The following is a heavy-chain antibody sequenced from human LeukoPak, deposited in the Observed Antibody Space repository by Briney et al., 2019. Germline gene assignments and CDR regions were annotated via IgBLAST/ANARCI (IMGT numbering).Heavy chain of an antibody. J-gene: IGHJ4*02. Sequence: GGSLRLSCAKSGLTFSNYGMQWVRQAPGKGLEWVAFIGHDGNNEQYTDSLKGRFTISRDNSKNTLYLQMNSLRTEDTAVYYCAKDGAYYIDDYWGQGTLVTVSS. CDR3: AKDGAYYIDDY. CDR2: IGHDGNNE. V-gene: IGHV3-30*02. CDR1: GLTFSNYG. D-gene: IGHD3-10*01.